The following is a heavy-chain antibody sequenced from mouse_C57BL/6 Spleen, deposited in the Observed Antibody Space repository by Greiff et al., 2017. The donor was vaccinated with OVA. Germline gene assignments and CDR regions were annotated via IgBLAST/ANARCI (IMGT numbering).Heavy chain of an antibody. V-gene: IGHV1-80*01. Sequence: VKLMESGAELVKPGASVKISCKASGYAFSSYWMNWVKQRPGKGLEWIGQIYPGDGDTNYNGKFKGKATLTADKSSSTAYMQLSSLTSEDSAVYFWARNRDLRSYYFDYWGQGTTLTVSS. CDR3: ARNRDLRSYYFDY. J-gene: IGHJ2*01. D-gene: IGHD1-1*01. CDR2: IYPGDGDT. CDR1: GYAFSSYW.